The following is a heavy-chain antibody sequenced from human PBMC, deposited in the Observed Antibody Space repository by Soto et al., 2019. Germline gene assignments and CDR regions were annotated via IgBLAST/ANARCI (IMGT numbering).Heavy chain of an antibody. CDR1: GVIVSSNY. CDR3: AGRNTVLKRD. D-gene: IGHD2-8*02. V-gene: IGHV3-66*01. Sequence: EVQLVESGGGLVLPGGSLRLSCAASGVIVSSNYMSWVRQAPGKGLEWVSLIYSGGSTSYADSVKGRFTISRDNSKNTLYLQMNILKAKDTAVYYCAGRNTVLKRDWGQGTQVTVSS. CDR2: IYSGGST. J-gene: IGHJ4*02.